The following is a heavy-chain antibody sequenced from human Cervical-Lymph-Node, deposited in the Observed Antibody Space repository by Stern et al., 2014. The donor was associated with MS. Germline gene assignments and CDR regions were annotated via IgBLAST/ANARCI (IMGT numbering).Heavy chain of an antibody. CDR2: ILSRAIT. CDR3: ARMRGSMAAAGTGNKYYFGMDV. CDR1: GDSISRAGFY. Sequence: QVQLVESGPGLVKPSQTLSLTCTVSGDSISRAGFYWNWIRQHPGKGLEWIGYILSRAITYGNPSLQSRLTISLDTTKNQFSLGRSSVTAADPAVYYCARMRGSMAAAGTGNKYYFGMDVWGQGTTVTVS. V-gene: IGHV4-31*03. J-gene: IGHJ6*02. D-gene: IGHD6-13*01.